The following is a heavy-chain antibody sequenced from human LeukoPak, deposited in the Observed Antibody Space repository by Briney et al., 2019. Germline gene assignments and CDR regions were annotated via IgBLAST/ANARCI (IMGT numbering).Heavy chain of an antibody. D-gene: IGHD7-27*01. CDR1: GGSISSHY. J-gene: IGHJ6*03. CDR3: ARVTQRDNNWGSYYYYYYMDV. Sequence: PSETLSLTCTVSGGSISSHYWSWIRQPPGKGLEWIGYIYYSGSTNYNPSLKSRVTISVDTSKNQFSLKLSSVTAADTAVYYCARVTQRDNNWGSYYYYYYMDVWGKGTTVTVSS. V-gene: IGHV4-59*11. CDR2: IYYSGST.